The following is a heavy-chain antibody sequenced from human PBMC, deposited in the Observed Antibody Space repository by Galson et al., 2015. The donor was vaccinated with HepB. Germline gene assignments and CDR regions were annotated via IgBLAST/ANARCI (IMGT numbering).Heavy chain of an antibody. Sequence: SLRLSCAASGFTFSDYYMSWIRQAPGKGLEWVSYISSSSSYTNYADSVKGRFTISRDNAKNSLYLQMNSLRAEDTAVYYCARDLELRPFDYWGQGTLVTVSS. V-gene: IGHV3-11*06. CDR1: GFTFSDYY. CDR3: ARDLELRPFDY. CDR2: ISSSSSYT. D-gene: IGHD1-7*01. J-gene: IGHJ4*02.